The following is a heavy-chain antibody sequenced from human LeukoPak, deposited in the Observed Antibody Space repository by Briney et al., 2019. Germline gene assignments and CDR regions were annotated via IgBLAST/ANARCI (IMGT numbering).Heavy chain of an antibody. CDR3: ATPSTYYCSETSCYFDH. D-gene: IGHD2-15*01. CDR1: GLTFSAYS. CDR2: ISSTSSFI. Sequence: GGSLRLSCAASGLTFSAYSIHWVRQATGKGLEWVASISSTSSFIFYADSLKGRFTITRDNANNSLYLQMNSLRAEDTAVYYCATPSTYYCSETSCYFDHWGQGTLVTVSS. V-gene: IGHV3-21*01. J-gene: IGHJ4*03.